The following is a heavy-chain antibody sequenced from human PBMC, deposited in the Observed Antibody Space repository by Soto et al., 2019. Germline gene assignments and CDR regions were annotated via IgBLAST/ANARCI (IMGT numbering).Heavy chain of an antibody. CDR3: ARWYYSSSWRVFDS. J-gene: IGHJ4*02. D-gene: IGHD6-13*01. Sequence: QVQLVQSGADVKKPGASVKVSCKTSGYTFSGYFMHWLRQAPGQGLEWMGWMNPNSGGTDYAQNFQGRVSMTWDTSISTAYMELSRLRSDDTAIYYCARWYYSSSWRVFDSWGQGTLVTVSS. CDR1: GYTFSGYF. CDR2: MNPNSGGT. V-gene: IGHV1-2*02.